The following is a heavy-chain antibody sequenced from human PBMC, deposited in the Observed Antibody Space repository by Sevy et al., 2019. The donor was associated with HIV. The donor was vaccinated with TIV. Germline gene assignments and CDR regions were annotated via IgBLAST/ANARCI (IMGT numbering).Heavy chain of an antibody. Sequence: GGSLRLSCTASGFTFGDYCMSWVRQAPGKGLEWVAFLKSDVYGGTVDHAASVRGRFVISRDDSKTIAYLQMNDLKTKDTGVYYCTRWKAAQSIVDYWGQGALVTVSS. CDR3: TRWKAAQSIVDY. V-gene: IGHV3-49*04. D-gene: IGHD6-13*01. CDR2: LKSDVYGGTV. J-gene: IGHJ4*02. CDR1: GFTFGDYC.